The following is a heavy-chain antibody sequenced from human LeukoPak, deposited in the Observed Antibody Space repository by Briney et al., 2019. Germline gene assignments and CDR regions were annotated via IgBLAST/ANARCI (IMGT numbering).Heavy chain of an antibody. CDR2: INHSGST. Sequence: SETLSLTCAAYGGPFSGYYWTWIPQPPGKGLEWIGEINHSGSTNYNPSLKSRVTISVDTSKNLFSLKLSSVTAADSAVYYCARAASSAPTFDYWGQGTLVTVSS. CDR3: ARAASSAPTFDY. D-gene: IGHD3-22*01. CDR1: GGPFSGYY. J-gene: IGHJ4*02. V-gene: IGHV4-34*01.